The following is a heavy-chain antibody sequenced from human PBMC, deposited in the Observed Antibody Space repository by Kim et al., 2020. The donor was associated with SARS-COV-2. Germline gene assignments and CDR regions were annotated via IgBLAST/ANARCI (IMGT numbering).Heavy chain of an antibody. J-gene: IGHJ3*02. CDR2: INPSGGST. CDR1: GYTFTSYY. V-gene: IGHV1-46*01. D-gene: IGHD3-16*02. Sequence: ASVKVSCKASGYTFTSYYMHWVRQAPGQGLEWMGIINPSGGSTSYAQKFQGRVTMTRDTSTSTVYMELSSLRSEDTAVYYCALGVWGSYRYWSDAFDIWGQGTMVTVSS. CDR3: ALGVWGSYRYWSDAFDI.